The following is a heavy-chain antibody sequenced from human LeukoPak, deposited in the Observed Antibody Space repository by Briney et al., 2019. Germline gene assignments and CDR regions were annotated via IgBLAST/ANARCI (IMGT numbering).Heavy chain of an antibody. Sequence: EGSLRLSCAASGFTFTIFGLNWVRQAPGKVPEWVSYIDARSGITYYADSVQGRFTISRDNAQESVFLQMNNLRADDTAVYYCARTYDFGRGPPGDAFDNWGPGTLVTVSS. CDR2: IDARSGIT. J-gene: IGHJ3*02. D-gene: IGHD3-3*01. CDR3: ARTYDFGRGPPGDAFDN. V-gene: IGHV3-48*01. CDR1: GFTFTIFG.